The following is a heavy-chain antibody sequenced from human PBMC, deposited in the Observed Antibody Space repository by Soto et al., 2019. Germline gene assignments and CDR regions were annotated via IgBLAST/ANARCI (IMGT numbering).Heavy chain of an antibody. CDR3: ARVKWERLRGSDY. V-gene: IGHV1-46*01. D-gene: IGHD1-26*01. CDR2: INPRGGST. CDR1: GYTFTSYY. J-gene: IGHJ4*02. Sequence: QVQLVQSGAEVKKPGASVKVSCKASGYTFTSYYMHWVRQAPGQGLEWMGIINPRGGSTSYAKKFQGRVTMTRDTSPSAVDLELSSLRSEDTAVYYCARVKWERLRGSDYWGQGTLVTVSS.